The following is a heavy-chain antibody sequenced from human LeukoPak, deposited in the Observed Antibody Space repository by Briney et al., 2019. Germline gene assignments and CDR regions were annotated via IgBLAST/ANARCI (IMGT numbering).Heavy chain of an antibody. CDR3: ARQRLVVPAARDWFDP. V-gene: IGHV4-39*01. CDR2: IYYSGST. Sequence: PSETLSLTCTVSGGSISSSSYYWGWIRQPPGKGLEWIGSIYYSGSTYYNPSLKSRVTISVDTSKNQFSLKLSSVTAADTAVYYCARQRLVVPAARDWFDPWGQGTLVTVSS. D-gene: IGHD2-2*01. CDR1: GGSISSSSYY. J-gene: IGHJ5*02.